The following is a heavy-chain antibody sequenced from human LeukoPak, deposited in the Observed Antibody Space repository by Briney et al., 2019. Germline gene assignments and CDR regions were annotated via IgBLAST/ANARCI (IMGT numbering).Heavy chain of an antibody. CDR1: GFTFNSYG. D-gene: IGHD2-2*01. CDR3: ATAHLVVAGAMDMVFDY. V-gene: IGHV3-23*01. CDR2: ISGSGGST. J-gene: IGHJ4*02. Sequence: GGSLRLSCAASGFTFNSYGMSWVRQAPGKGLEWVSSISGSGGSTYYADSVKGRFTISRDSSENTLYLHINSLRAEDTSVYYCATAHLVVAGAMDMVFDYWGQGTLVTVSS.